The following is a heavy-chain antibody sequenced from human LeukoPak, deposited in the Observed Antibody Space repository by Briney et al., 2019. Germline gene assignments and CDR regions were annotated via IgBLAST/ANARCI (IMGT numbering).Heavy chain of an antibody. Sequence: SETLSLTCTVSGGSISSGYYWGWIRQPPGKGLEWIGSIYHSGSTYYNPSLKSRVTISVDTSKNQFSLKLSSVTAEDTAVYYCARVGGYSYGYHIDYWGQGTLVTVSS. CDR1: GGSISSGYY. J-gene: IGHJ4*02. V-gene: IGHV4-38-2*02. D-gene: IGHD5-18*01. CDR2: IYHSGST. CDR3: ARVGGYSYGYHIDY.